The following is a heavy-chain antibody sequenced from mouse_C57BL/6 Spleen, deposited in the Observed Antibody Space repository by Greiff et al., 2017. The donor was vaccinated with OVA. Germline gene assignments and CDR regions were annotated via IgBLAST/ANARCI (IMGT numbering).Heavy chain of an antibody. D-gene: IGHD1-1*01. CDR2: ISSGSSTI. CDR1: GFTFSDYG. V-gene: IGHV5-17*01. J-gene: IGHJ2*01. Sequence: EVHLVESGGGLVKPGGSLKLSCAASGFTFSDYGMHWVRQAPEKGLEWVAYISSGSSTIYYADTVKGRFTISRDNAKNTLFLQMTSLRSEDTAMYYCARGDYGSSPYLDYWGQGTTLTVSS. CDR3: ARGDYGSSPYLDY.